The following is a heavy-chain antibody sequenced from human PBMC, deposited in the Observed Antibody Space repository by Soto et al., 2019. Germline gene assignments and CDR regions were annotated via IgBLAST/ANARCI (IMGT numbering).Heavy chain of an antibody. V-gene: IGHV3-23*01. CDR2: ISGSGGST. CDR3: AKGVGTMVRGVISPVGY. CDR1: GFTFSSYA. D-gene: IGHD3-10*01. Sequence: EVQLLESGGGLVQPGGSLRLSCAASGFTFSSYAMSWVRQAPGKGLEWVSAISGSGGSTYYADSVKGRFTISRDNSKNTLYRQMNSLRAEETAVYYCAKGVGTMVRGVISPVGYWGQGTLVTVSS. J-gene: IGHJ4*02.